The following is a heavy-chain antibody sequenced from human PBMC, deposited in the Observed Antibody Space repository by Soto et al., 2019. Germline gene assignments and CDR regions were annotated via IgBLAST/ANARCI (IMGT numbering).Heavy chain of an antibody. CDR3: AKGYCSGGSCYLFDP. Sequence: EVQLLESGGGLVQPGGSLRLSCAASGFTFSSYAMSWVRQAPGKGLEWVSAISGSGGSTYYADSVKGRFTISRDNSKNTLYMQMNSLRAEDTAVYYCAKGYCSGGSCYLFDPWGQGTLVTVSS. CDR1: GFTFSSYA. V-gene: IGHV3-23*01. D-gene: IGHD2-15*01. CDR2: ISGSGGST. J-gene: IGHJ5*02.